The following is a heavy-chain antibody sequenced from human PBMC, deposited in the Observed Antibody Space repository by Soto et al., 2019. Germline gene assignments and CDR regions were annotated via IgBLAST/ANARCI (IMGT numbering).Heavy chain of an antibody. J-gene: IGHJ4*02. CDR2: IPFSGST. D-gene: IGHD6-19*01. V-gene: IGHV4-39*01. CDR3: ARLGSSGWYQGYYFAS. Sequence: QLQLQESGPGLVKPSETLSLTCTVSGGSISRNNHYWGWIRQPPGKGLESIGSIPFSGSTNYNPSLKRRVRISMAASMNQFSLRMSSVTAADTAVFYCARLGSSGWYQGYYFASWGQGLLVTVSS. CDR1: GGSISRNNHY.